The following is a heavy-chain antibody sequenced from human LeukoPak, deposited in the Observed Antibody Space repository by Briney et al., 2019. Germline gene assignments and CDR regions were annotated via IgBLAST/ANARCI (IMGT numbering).Heavy chain of an antibody. CDR3: ARHQQQLVKGYDF. Sequence: PSDTLSLTCTVSGGSIKYNHWSCIREPPGKGLEWIGYIFTSGRTNHNPPLKRRVTMSVDTPKNPISLKQNPVTAADTAVYYCARHQQQLVKGYDFWGQGTLVTVSS. D-gene: IGHD6-13*01. V-gene: IGHV4-4*09. CDR2: IFTSGRT. J-gene: IGHJ4*02. CDR1: GGSIKYNH.